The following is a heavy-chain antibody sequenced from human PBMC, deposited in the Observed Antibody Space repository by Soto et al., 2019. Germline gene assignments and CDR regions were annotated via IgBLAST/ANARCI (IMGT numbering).Heavy chain of an antibody. Sequence: EASVKVSCKASGGTFSDYGFSWVRQAPGQGLEWMGGIIPIFGTANYAQQFQGRVTITADESTSTAYMELSSMRSEDTAVDYCSRGWYYYDSSGLLTWFDPWGQGTLVTVSS. CDR2: IIPIFGTA. D-gene: IGHD3-22*01. CDR1: GGTFSDYG. V-gene: IGHV1-69*13. J-gene: IGHJ5*02. CDR3: SRGWYYYDSSGLLTWFDP.